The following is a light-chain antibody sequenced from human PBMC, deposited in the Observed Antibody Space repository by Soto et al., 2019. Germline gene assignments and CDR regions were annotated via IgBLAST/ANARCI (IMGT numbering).Light chain of an antibody. CDR3: QSYDTSLSAVV. CDR2: EVV. Sequence: QSVLTQPPSASGSPGQSVTISCTGTKNDIGVYDFVSWYQHHPGKAPRLIIYEVVQRPSGVPDRFSGSKSGNTASLTVSGLQAADEADYYCQSYDTSLSAVVFGGGTQLTVL. CDR1: KNDIGVYDF. V-gene: IGLV2-8*01. J-gene: IGLJ2*01.